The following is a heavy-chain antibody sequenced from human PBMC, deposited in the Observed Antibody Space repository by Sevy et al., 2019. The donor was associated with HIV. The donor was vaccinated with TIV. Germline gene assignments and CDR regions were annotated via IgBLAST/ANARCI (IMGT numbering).Heavy chain of an antibody. CDR3: VRAIQLAASY. CDR2: INPDGSKI. Sequence: GGSLRLSCEASAINIRDYWMNWVRQAPGQGLKWVANINPDGSKIYYAESVKGRFTISRDSAKNSVFLQMTSLRAEDTAVYYCVRAIQLAASYWGQGMLVTVSS. V-gene: IGHV3-7*02. J-gene: IGHJ4*02. D-gene: IGHD2-15*01. CDR1: AINIRDYW.